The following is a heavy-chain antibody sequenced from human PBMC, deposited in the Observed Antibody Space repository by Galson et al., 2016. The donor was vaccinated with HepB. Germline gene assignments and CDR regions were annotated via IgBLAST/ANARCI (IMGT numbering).Heavy chain of an antibody. CDR3: ARPHFTYGFTSLDY. J-gene: IGHJ4*02. CDR2: INAGNGNT. CDR1: GYTFSSHA. D-gene: IGHD4-17*01. V-gene: IGHV1-3*01. Sequence: SVKVYCKASGYTFSSHAMHWVRRAPGQGLEWMGWINAGNGNTRYSQKFQGRVTISRDTSASIVYLELSSLTSGDTAVYYCARPHFTYGFTSLDYWGQGTLVTVSS.